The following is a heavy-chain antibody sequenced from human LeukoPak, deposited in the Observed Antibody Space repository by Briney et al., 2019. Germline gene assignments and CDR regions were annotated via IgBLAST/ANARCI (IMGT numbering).Heavy chain of an antibody. CDR2: ISSSSSYI. J-gene: IGHJ4*02. CDR1: GFTFSSYS. Sequence: GGSLRLSCAASGFTFSSYSMNWVRQAPGKGLEWVSSISSSSSYIYYADSVKGRFTISRDNAKNSLYLQMNSLRAEDTAVYYCARGSDSSSWYDPAYWGQGTLVTVSS. CDR3: ARGSDSSSWYDPAY. D-gene: IGHD6-13*01. V-gene: IGHV3-21*01.